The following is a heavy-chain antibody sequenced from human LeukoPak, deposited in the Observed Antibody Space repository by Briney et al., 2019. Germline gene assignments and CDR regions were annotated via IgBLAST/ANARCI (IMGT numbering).Heavy chain of an antibody. J-gene: IGHJ4*02. CDR2: INPSGGDT. D-gene: IGHD2-21*01. V-gene: IGHV1-46*01. CDR1: GYTFTRYY. Sequence: ASVSPSGKASGYTFTRYYMHWVRQAPGQGLEWMGMINPSGGDTTHAQKLQGRVTMTRDTSTSTVYMELSSLRSEDTAVYYCARENGGEDYWGQ. CDR3: ARENGGEDY.